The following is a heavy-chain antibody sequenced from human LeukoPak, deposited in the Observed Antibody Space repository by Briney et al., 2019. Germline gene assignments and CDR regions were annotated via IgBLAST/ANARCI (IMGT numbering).Heavy chain of an antibody. CDR2: ISSNGGST. V-gene: IGHV3-64*01. CDR3: AREGGGYYDSSGYYYSY. CDR1: GFTFSSYA. Sequence: GGSVRLSCAASGFTFSSYAMHWVRQAPGKGLEYVSAISSNGGSTYYANSVKGRFTISRDNSKNTLYLQMGSLRAEDMAVYYCAREGGGYYDSSGYYYSYWGQGTLVTVSS. D-gene: IGHD3-22*01. J-gene: IGHJ4*02.